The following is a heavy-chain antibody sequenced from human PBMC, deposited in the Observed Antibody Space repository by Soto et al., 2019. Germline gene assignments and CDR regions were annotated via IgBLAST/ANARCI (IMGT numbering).Heavy chain of an antibody. CDR1: GLTFSSYA. V-gene: IGHV3-30-3*01. Sequence: GGSLRLSCTASGLTFSSYAVHWVRQAPGKGLEWVSVISGDGGNKYFAESVRGRFLISRDNSKNTVYLQMNSLRHEDTAVYFCARRLTSTVSALGYWGQGTLVTVSS. D-gene: IGHD6-19*01. J-gene: IGHJ4*02. CDR3: ARRLTSTVSALGY. CDR2: ISGDGGNK.